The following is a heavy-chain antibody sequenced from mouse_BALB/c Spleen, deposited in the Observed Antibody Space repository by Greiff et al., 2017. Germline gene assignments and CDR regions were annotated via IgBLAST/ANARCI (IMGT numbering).Heavy chain of an antibody. Sequence: LVESGGGLVQPGGSRKLSCAASGFTFSSFGMHWVRQAPEKGLEWVAYISSGSSTIYYADTVKGRFTISRDNPKNTLFLQMTSLRSEDTAMYDCARGITTATVYYFDYWGEGTTLTVAS. CDR2: ISSGSSTI. V-gene: IGHV5-17*02. J-gene: IGHJ2*01. D-gene: IGHD1-2*01. CDR1: GFTFSSFG. CDR3: ARGITTATVYYFDY.